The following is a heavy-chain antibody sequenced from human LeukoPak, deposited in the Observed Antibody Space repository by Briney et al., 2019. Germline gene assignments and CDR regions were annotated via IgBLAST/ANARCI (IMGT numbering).Heavy chain of an antibody. CDR3: ARDYILPLETDNGDGFAI. J-gene: IGHJ3*02. D-gene: IGHD3-3*02. CDR2: VSPSHTTR. CDR1: GYTFRQYS. Sequence: ASVKVSCKASGYTFRQYSISWVRQAPGKGFEWMGWVSPSHTTRVYAQDFQGRVTMTADTNTDTVSMELRSLKFDDTAVYFCARDYILPLETDNGDGFAIWGQGTVVTVSS. V-gene: IGHV1-18*01.